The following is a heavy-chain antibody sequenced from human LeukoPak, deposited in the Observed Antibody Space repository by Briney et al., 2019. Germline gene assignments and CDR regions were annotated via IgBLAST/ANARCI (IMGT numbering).Heavy chain of an antibody. Sequence: ETLSLTCTVSGGSIGRYYWSWVRQAPGKGLEWVSAISGSGGSTYYADSVKGRFTISRDNSKNTLYLQMNSLRAEDTAVYYCAKEGPYDSSGYTDYWGQGTLVTVSS. D-gene: IGHD3-22*01. J-gene: IGHJ4*02. CDR1: GGSIGRYY. CDR3: AKEGPYDSSGYTDY. V-gene: IGHV3-23*01. CDR2: ISGSGGST.